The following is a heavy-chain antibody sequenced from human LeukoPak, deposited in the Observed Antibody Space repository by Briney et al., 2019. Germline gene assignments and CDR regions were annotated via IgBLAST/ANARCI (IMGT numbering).Heavy chain of an antibody. CDR1: GFMFDDSV. V-gene: IGHV3-9*01. D-gene: IGHD3-10*01. Sequence: PGRSLRLSCTASGFMFDDSVFHWVRQAPGKGLEWVAGISWNSGNIGYADSVKGRFIVSRDNVKDSLYLQMDSLRAEDTALYYCAKASITVVRALGGAFNMWGQGTMVTVSS. J-gene: IGHJ3*02. CDR2: ISWNSGNI. CDR3: AKASITVVRALGGAFNM.